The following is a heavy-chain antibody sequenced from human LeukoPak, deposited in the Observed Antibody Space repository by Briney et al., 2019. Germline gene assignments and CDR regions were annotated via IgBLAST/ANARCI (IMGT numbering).Heavy chain of an antibody. J-gene: IGHJ4*02. CDR2: ISLDGKNE. V-gene: IGHV3-30*04. CDR1: GLSFTTKA. Sequence: GGSLRLSCVASGLSFTTKAMHWVRQAPGEGLEWMSYISLDGKNESYADSVRGRFTISRDNSRHTVYLQMNSLRPEDTAVYYCAAHLGSGWHLDYWGQGIRVTVSP. D-gene: IGHD6-19*01. CDR3: AAHLGSGWHLDY.